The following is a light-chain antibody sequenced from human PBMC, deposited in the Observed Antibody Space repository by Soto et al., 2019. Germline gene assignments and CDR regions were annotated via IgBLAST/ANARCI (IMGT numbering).Light chain of an antibody. J-gene: IGLJ1*01. Sequence: QSVLTQWRSVSGPPEPLVTISCTATSSDVGGYNYVSWYQHHPGKAPKLMIYDVTKRPSEVRDRFSASKPGNTASLTISGXQAEDEADYYGCSYACSYTDDFGTGTKVTV. V-gene: IGLV2-11*01. CDR3: CSYACSYTDD. CDR1: SSDVGGYNY. CDR2: DVT.